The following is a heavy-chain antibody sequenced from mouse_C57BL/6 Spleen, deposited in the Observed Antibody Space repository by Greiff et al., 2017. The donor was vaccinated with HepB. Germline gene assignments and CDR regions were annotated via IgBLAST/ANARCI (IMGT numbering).Heavy chain of an antibody. Sequence: EVMLVESEGGLVQPGSSMKLSCTASGFTFSDYYMAWVRQVPEKGLEWVANINYDGSSTYYLDSLKSRFIISRDNAKNILYLQMSSLKSEDTATYYYARERGPSGFDYWGQGTTLTVSS. CDR3: ARERGPSGFDY. V-gene: IGHV5-16*01. D-gene: IGHD4-1*01. CDR1: GFTFSDYY. CDR2: INYDGSST. J-gene: IGHJ2*01.